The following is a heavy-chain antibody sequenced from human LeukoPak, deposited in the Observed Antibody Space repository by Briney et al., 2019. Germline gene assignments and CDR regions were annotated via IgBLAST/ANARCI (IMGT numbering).Heavy chain of an antibody. CDR3: AKFDFWSGYYEWFVP. J-gene: IGHJ5*02. Sequence: GGSLRLSCAASGFTFSSYGMHWVRQAPGKGLEWVAFIRYDGSNKYYADSVKGRFTISRDNSKNTLYLQMNSLRAEDTAVYYCAKFDFWSGYYEWFVPWGQGTLVTVSS. V-gene: IGHV3-30*02. CDR1: GFTFSSYG. CDR2: IRYDGSNK. D-gene: IGHD3-3*01.